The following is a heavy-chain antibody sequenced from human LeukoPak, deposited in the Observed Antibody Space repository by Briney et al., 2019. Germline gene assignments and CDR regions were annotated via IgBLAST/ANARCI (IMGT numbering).Heavy chain of an antibody. D-gene: IGHD3-10*01. J-gene: IGHJ6*02. CDR2: ISYSGHP. CDR1: GGSITNYY. Sequence: SETLSLTCTVTGGSITNYYWSWIRQPPGKGLEWIGYISYSGHPNYSPSLKSRVTISLDTSKKQFSLKLNSVTAADTAVYYCARGPTMVRGVIAYYYYYGMDVWGQGTTVTVSS. V-gene: IGHV4-59*01. CDR3: ARGPTMVRGVIAYYYYYGMDV.